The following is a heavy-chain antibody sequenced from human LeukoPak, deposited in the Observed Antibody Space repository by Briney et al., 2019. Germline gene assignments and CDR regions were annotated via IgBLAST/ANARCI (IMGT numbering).Heavy chain of an antibody. CDR2: IYPSGST. CDR1: VGSISTYY. CDR3: ARGWGSNYFDY. D-gene: IGHD2-21*01. J-gene: IGHJ4*02. V-gene: IGHV4-4*07. Sequence: SETLTLTCTVSVGSISTYYWTWVRQPAGKGLEWIGRIYPSGSTHYNPSFKSRVTMSVDTSKNQFSLRLSSVTAADTAVYYCARGWGSNYFDYWGQGTLVTVSS.